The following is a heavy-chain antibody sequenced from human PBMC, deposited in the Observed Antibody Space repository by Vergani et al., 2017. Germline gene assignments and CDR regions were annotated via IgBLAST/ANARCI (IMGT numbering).Heavy chain of an antibody. D-gene: IGHD5-24*01. CDR2: MNPNSGNT. CDR3: ARSRVEMATIGGLDAFDI. Sequence: QVQLVQSGAEVKKPGSSVKVSCKASGGTFTSYDINWVRQATGQGLEWMGWMNPNSGNTGYAQKFQGRVTMTRNTSISTAYMELSSLRSEDTAVYYCARSRVEMATIGGLDAFDIWGQGTMVTVSS. CDR1: GGTFTSYD. V-gene: IGHV1-8*01. J-gene: IGHJ3*02.